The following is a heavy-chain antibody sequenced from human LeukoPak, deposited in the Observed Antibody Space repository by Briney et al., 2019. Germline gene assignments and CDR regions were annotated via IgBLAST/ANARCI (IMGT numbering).Heavy chain of an antibody. V-gene: IGHV4-34*01. Sequence: KPSETLSLTCAVYGGSFSGYYWSWIRQPPGKGLEWIGEINHSGSTNYNPSLKSRVTISVDTSKNQFSLKLSSVTAADTAVYYCASTLSWYSDYYSDYWGQGTLVTVSS. CDR3: ASTLSWYSDYYSDY. CDR1: GGSFSGYY. J-gene: IGHJ4*02. CDR2: INHSGST. D-gene: IGHD6-13*01.